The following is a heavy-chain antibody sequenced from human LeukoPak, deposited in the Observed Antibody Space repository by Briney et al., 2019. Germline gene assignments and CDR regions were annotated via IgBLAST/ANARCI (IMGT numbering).Heavy chain of an antibody. J-gene: IGHJ6*03. V-gene: IGHV4-34*01. CDR2: INHSGST. Sequence: PSETLSLTCAVYGGSFSGYYWSWIRQPPGKGLEWIGEINHSGSTNYNPSLKSRVTISVDTSKNQFSLKLSSVTAADTAVYYCARAYHDILTGYYGGDYYYYYMDVWGKGTTVTVSS. D-gene: IGHD3-9*01. CDR3: ARAYHDILTGYYGGDYYYYYMDV. CDR1: GGSFSGYY.